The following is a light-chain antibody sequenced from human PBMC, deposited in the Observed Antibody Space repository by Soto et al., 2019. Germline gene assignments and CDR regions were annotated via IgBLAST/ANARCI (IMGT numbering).Light chain of an antibody. J-gene: IGLJ1*01. CDR2: DVS. CDR1: SSDVAYYDS. CDR3: CSYTSSDTLYV. Sequence: QSALTQPASVSGSPGQSITISCTGTSSDVAYYDSVSWYQQHPGRAPQLMIYDVSNRPSGVSSRFSGSKSGNTASLTISGLQAEDEADYFCCSYTSSDTLYVFGTGTKLTV. V-gene: IGLV2-14*03.